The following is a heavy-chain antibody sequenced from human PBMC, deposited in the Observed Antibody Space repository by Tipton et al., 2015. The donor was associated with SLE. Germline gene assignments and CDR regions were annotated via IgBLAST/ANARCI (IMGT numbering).Heavy chain of an antibody. CDR3: ARDTHTYYFDY. V-gene: IGHV3-21*01. CDR2: ISSSRSYI. Sequence: SLRLSCATSGFTFSTYAMTWVRQAPGKGLEWVASISSSRSYIYYADPVKGRFTISRDNSKNTLYLQMNSLRAEDTAVYYCARDTHTYYFDYWGQGALVTVSS. J-gene: IGHJ4*02. CDR1: GFTFSTYA.